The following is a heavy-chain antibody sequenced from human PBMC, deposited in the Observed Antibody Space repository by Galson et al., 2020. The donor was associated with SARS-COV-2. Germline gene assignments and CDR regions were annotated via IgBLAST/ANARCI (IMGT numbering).Heavy chain of an antibody. J-gene: IGHJ6*02. V-gene: IGHV1-58*01. CDR1: GFTFTSSA. CDR3: AAVAQSDYYYCYGMDV. CDR2: IVVGSGNT. Sequence: SVKVSCKASGFTFTSSAVQWVRQARGQRLEWIGWIVVGSGNTNYAQKFQERVTITRDMSTSTAYMELSSLRSEDTAVYYCAAVAQSDYYYCYGMDVWGQGTTVTVSS.